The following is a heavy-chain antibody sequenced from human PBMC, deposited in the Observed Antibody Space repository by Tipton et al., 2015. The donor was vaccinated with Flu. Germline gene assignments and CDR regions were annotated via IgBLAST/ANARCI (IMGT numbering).Heavy chain of an antibody. CDR2: IHYSGST. V-gene: IGHV4-31*03. J-gene: IGHJ4*02. CDR1: GGSISSGGYY. D-gene: IGHD3-10*01. Sequence: TLSLTCTVSGGSISSGGYYWTWIRQHPGKGLAWIGYIHYSGSTHYNPSLKSRITLSVDTSKNQFSLKLSSVTAADTAVYYCAGGFYYGSGSHYPLQCFDYWGQGTLVTVSS. CDR3: AGGFYYGSGSHYPLQCFDY.